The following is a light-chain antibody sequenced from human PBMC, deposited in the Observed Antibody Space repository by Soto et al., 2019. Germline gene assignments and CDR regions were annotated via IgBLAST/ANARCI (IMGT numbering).Light chain of an antibody. V-gene: IGKV1-9*01. J-gene: IGKJ2*01. CDR1: QAISSS. Sequence: DIPLTQSPSFLSASVGDRVTITCRASQAISSSLACYQHNPGKAPKLLIYAASPLQNGVPSSFSGSGSGTEFTLTISSQQPEDFATYYCQHLQDYRYTFGQGTKLEIK. CDR2: AAS. CDR3: QHLQDYRYT.